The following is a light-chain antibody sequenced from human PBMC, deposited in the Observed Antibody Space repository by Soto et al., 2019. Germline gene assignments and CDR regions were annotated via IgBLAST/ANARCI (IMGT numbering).Light chain of an antibody. CDR2: GAS. Sequence: EVTLTQSPATVSVCPGETATLSGGAGQTLLRGYLACYHQQPGQAPRLLIYGASSRATGIPARFSGSGSGTDFTLTISRLEPEDFAVYFCQQYGYSPGLACGGGTKVDI. CDR3: QQYGYSPGLA. V-gene: IGKV3-20*01. CDR1: QTLLRGY. J-gene: IGKJ4*01.